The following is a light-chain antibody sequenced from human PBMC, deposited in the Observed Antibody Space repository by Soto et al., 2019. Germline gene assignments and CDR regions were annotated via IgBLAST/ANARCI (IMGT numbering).Light chain of an antibody. J-gene: IGLJ1*01. CDR2: DVS. CDR3: SSYTSSSTLSV. Sequence: SALTQPASGSGSPGQSITISCTGTSSDVGGYNYVSWYQQHPGKAPKLMIYDVSNRPSGVSNRFSGSKSGNTASLTISGLQAEDEADYYCSSYTSSSTLSVLGTGTKATVL. CDR1: SSDVGGYNY. V-gene: IGLV2-14*01.